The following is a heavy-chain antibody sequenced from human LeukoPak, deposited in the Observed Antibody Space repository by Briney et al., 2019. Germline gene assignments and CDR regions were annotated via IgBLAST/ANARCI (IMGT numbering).Heavy chain of an antibody. V-gene: IGHV3-7*01. Sequence: GGSLRLSCAASGFTFSSYSMNWVRQAPGKGLEWVANIKQDGSEKYYVDSVKGRFTISRDNAKNSLYLQMNSLRAEDTAIYYCTRDQNFYGSGRGFDPWGQGTLVTVSS. D-gene: IGHD3-10*01. J-gene: IGHJ5*02. CDR1: GFTFSSYS. CDR3: TRDQNFYGSGRGFDP. CDR2: IKQDGSEK.